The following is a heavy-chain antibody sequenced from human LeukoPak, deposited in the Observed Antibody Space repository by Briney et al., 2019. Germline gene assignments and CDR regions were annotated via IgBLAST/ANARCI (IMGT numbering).Heavy chain of an antibody. CDR3: ARGGGYNTFDY. J-gene: IGHJ4*02. CDR1: HGSISGYY. Sequence: SETLSLTCTVCHGSISGYYWSWIRQPPGKGLEWIGFIFYTGSTNYNPSLKSRVTISVDTSKNQFSLRLSSVTAADTAVYSCARGGGYNTFDYWGQGTLVTVSS. D-gene: IGHD5-24*01. V-gene: IGHV4-59*01. CDR2: IFYTGST.